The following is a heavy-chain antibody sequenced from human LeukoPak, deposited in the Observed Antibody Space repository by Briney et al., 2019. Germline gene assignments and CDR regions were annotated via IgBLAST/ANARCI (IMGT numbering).Heavy chain of an antibody. D-gene: IGHD2-2*01. CDR2: ISSSGSTI. V-gene: IGHV3-48*04. J-gene: IGHJ3*02. CDR1: GFTFSSYW. CDR3: ARVPIEYDAFDI. Sequence: GGSLRLSCAASGFTFSSYWMNWVRQAPGKGLEWVSYISSSGSTIYYADSVKGRFTISRDNAKNSLYLQMNSLRAEDTAVYYCARVPIEYDAFDIWGQGTMVTVSS.